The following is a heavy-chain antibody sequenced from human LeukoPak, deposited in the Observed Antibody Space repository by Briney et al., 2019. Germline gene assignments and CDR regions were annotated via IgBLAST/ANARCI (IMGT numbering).Heavy chain of an antibody. CDR3: ARGRNGNSYYYDSSGPTPFDP. Sequence: SETLSLTCAVYGGSFSGYYWSWIRQPPGKGLEWIGEINHSGSTNYNPSLKSRVTISVDTSKNLFSLKLSSVTAADTAVYYCARGRNGNSYYYDSSGPTPFDPWGQGTLVTVSS. V-gene: IGHV4-34*01. CDR1: GGSFSGYY. D-gene: IGHD3-22*01. CDR2: INHSGST. J-gene: IGHJ5*02.